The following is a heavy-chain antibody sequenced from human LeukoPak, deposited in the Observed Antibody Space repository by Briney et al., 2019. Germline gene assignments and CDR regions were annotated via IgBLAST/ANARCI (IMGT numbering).Heavy chain of an antibody. D-gene: IGHD2-2*01. CDR1: GFTFSSYA. CDR3: AREVYCSSTSCAYYFDY. Sequence: GRSLRLSCAASGFTFSSYAMHWVRQAPGKGLEWVAVISYDGSNKYYADSVKGRFTISRDNSKNTLYLQMNSLRAEDTAVYYCAREVYCSSTSCAYYFDYWGQGTLVTVSS. CDR2: ISYDGSNK. J-gene: IGHJ4*02. V-gene: IGHV3-30-3*01.